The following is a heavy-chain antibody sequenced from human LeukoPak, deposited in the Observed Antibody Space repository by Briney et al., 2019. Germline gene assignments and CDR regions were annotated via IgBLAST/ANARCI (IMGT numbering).Heavy chain of an antibody. CDR3: ARVVVVTAMPSPYFDY. Sequence: SETLSLTCAVYGGSFSGYYWSWIRQPPGKGLEWIGEINHSGSTNYNPSLKSRVTISVDTSKNQFSLKLSSVTAADTAVYYCARVVVVTAMPSPYFDYWGQGTLVTVSS. V-gene: IGHV4-34*01. J-gene: IGHJ4*02. D-gene: IGHD2-21*02. CDR2: INHSGST. CDR1: GGSFSGYY.